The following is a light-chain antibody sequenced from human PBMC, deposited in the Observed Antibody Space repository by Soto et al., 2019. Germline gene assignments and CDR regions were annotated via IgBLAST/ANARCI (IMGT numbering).Light chain of an antibody. V-gene: IGKV1-39*01. Sequence: DIQMTQSPSSLSAFVGDRVTITCRASRSITNYLNWYQQKPGRAPKLLIYAASRLQGGVPSRFSGSGSGTDFTLSFSSLQPEDSATYYCQQSYSTPRPFGQGTKVEIK. CDR2: AAS. CDR3: QQSYSTPRP. J-gene: IGKJ1*01. CDR1: RSITNY.